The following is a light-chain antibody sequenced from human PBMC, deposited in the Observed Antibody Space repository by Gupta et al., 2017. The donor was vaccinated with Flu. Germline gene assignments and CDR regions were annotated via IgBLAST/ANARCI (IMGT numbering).Light chain of an antibody. CDR3: HQQNNCPKP. J-gene: IGKJ1*01. V-gene: IGKV3-15*01. CDR2: GAS. Sequence: EIVMTQSPATLSVSPCERATLSCRASQMVSSNLAWYQQKPGQAPRLLIYGASTRANGIPARFSGSGXGTXFTLTIXRLQSEDFAVYYCHQQNNCPKPVGXGTKVEIK. CDR1: QMVSSN.